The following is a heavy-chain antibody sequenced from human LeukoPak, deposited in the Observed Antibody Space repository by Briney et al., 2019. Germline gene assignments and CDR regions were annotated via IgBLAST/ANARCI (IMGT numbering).Heavy chain of an antibody. CDR1: GFTFNNYW. Sequence: GGSLRLSCVPSGFTFNNYWMSWVRQAPGKGLEWVANIGYVGGEKYYVDSVKGRFTISRDNTKNSLFLQMNSLRVDDMAVYYCARGRGWVDYWGQGTLVTVSS. J-gene: IGHJ4*02. CDR2: IGYVGGEK. CDR3: ARGRGWVDY. V-gene: IGHV3-7*01. D-gene: IGHD3-16*01.